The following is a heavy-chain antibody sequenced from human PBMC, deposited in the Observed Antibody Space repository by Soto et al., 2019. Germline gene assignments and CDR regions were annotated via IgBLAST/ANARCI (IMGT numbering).Heavy chain of an antibody. J-gene: IGHJ6*02. D-gene: IGHD4-17*01. Sequence: GGSLRLSCAASGFTFSSYGMHWVRQAPGKGLEWVAVIWYDGSNKYYADSVKGRFTISRDNSKNTLYLQMNSLRAEDTAFYYCARDFYGDYESYYYGMDVWGQGTTVTVSS. CDR2: IWYDGSNK. V-gene: IGHV3-33*01. CDR1: GFTFSSYG. CDR3: ARDFYGDYESYYYGMDV.